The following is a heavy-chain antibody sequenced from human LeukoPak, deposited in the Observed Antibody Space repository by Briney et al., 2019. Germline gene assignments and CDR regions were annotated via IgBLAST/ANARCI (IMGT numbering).Heavy chain of an antibody. V-gene: IGHV4-34*01. J-gene: IGHJ4*02. D-gene: IGHD4-17*01. CDR1: GGSFSGYY. CDR3: ARTYGDYGGY. CDR2: INHSGST. Sequence: SETLSLTCAVYGGSFSGYYWSWIRQPPRKGLEWIGEINHSGSTNYNPSLKSRVTISVDTSKNQFSLKLSSVTAADTAVYYCARTYGDYGGYWGQGTLVTVSS.